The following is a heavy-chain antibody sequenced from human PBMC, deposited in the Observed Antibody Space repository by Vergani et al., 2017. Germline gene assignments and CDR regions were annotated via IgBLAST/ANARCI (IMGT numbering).Heavy chain of an antibody. J-gene: IGHJ4*02. V-gene: IGHV3-21*01. CDR3: ARGSYYYDRSGYYFDY. CDR2: ISSSSSYI. D-gene: IGHD3-22*01. CDR1: GFTFSSYS. Sequence: EVQLVESGGGLVKPGGSLRLSCAASGFTFSSYSMNWVRQAPGKGLEWVSSISSSSSYIYYADSVKGRFTISRDNAKNSLYLQMNSLRAEDTAVYYCARGSYYYDRSGYYFDYWGQGTLVTVSS.